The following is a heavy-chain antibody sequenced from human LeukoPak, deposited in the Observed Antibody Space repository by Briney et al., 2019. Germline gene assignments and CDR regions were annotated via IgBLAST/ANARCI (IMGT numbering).Heavy chain of an antibody. Sequence: PSETLSLTCTVSGGSISDYSWSWIRQPPGKGLEWIGNIYYSGSANHNPSLKSRVTISIDTSKNQFSLKLSSVTAADTAVYYCARHGMYYYDSSGYSVYYYYYMDVWGKGTTVTVSS. V-gene: IGHV4-59*08. J-gene: IGHJ6*03. CDR3: ARHGMYYYDSSGYSVYYYYYMDV. CDR1: GGSISDYS. CDR2: IYYSGSA. D-gene: IGHD3-22*01.